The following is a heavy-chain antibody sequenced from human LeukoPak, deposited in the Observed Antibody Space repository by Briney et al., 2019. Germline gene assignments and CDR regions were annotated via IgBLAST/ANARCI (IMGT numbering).Heavy chain of an antibody. CDR3: ARGAGGYDFWSGYCAFDY. J-gene: IGHJ4*02. D-gene: IGHD3-3*01. V-gene: IGHV4-34*01. Sequence: SETLSLTCAVYGGSFSGYYWSWIRQPPGKGLEWIGEINHSGSTNYNPSLKSRVTISVDTSKNQFSLKLRPVTAADTAVYYCARGAGGYDFWSGYCAFDYWGQGTLVTVSS. CDR1: GGSFSGYY. CDR2: INHSGST.